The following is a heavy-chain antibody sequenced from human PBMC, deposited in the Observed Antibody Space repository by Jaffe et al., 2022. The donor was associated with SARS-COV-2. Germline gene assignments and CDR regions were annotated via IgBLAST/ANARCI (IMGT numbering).Heavy chain of an antibody. J-gene: IGHJ4*02. CDR1: GGSISSYY. Sequence: QVQLQESGPGLVKPSETLSLTCTVSGGSISSYYWSWIRQPPGKGLEWIGYIYYSGSTNYNPSLKSRVTISVDTSKNQFSLKLSSVTAADTAVYYCARGGIAAAGMVGHFDYWGQGTLVTVSS. CDR2: IYYSGST. D-gene: IGHD6-13*01. CDR3: ARGGIAAAGMVGHFDY. V-gene: IGHV4-59*08.